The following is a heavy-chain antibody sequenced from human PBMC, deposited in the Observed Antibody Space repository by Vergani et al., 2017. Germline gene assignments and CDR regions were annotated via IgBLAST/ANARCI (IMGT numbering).Heavy chain of an antibody. J-gene: IGHJ4*02. CDR1: GFTFDDYA. CDR2: ISWNSGSI. D-gene: IGHD2-2*02. Sequence: EVQLVESGGGLVQPGRSLRLSCAASGFTFDDYAMHWVRQAPGKGLEWVSGISWNSGSIGYAQKFQGRVTMTRNTSISTAYMELSSLRSEDTAVYYCALLQDQLLYSDYWGQGTLVTVSS. V-gene: IGHV3-9*01. CDR3: ALLQDQLLYSDY.